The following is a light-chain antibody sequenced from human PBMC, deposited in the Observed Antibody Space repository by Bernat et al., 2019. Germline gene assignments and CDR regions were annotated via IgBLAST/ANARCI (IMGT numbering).Light chain of an antibody. V-gene: IGKV3-20*01. CDR1: QSISSNF. CDR3: QHYGSSPYT. Sequence: EIVLTQSPGTLSLSPGERATLSCRASQSISSNFLAWYQQKPGQAPRLLIYGASSRATGIPDNFSGSGSGTDFTLTISRLEPEDFAVYYCQHYGSSPYTFGQGTKLEIK. CDR2: GAS. J-gene: IGKJ2*01.